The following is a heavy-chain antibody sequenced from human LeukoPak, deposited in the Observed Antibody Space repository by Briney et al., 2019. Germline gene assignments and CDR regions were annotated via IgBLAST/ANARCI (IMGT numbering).Heavy chain of an antibody. CDR2: VYYTGST. D-gene: IGHD5-18*01. CDR1: GGSFSSYY. CDR3: ARENQLWGCIDY. Sequence: PAETLSLTCTVSGGSFSSYYWTWIRQPPGRGLEYIGFVYYTGSTNYNPSLRRRATISVDTSKNQFSLKLSSVTAADAAVYYCARENQLWGCIDYWGQGTLLTVSS. V-gene: IGHV4-59*01. J-gene: IGHJ4*02.